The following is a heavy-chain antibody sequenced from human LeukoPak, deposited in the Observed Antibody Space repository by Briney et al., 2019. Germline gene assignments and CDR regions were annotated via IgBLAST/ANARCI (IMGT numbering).Heavy chain of an antibody. V-gene: IGHV3-23*01. D-gene: IGHD3-10*01. CDR2: ISGSGGST. CDR3: AKNADYYGSGSYIDY. CDR1: GFTFSSYA. J-gene: IGHJ4*02. Sequence: GGSLRLSCAASGFTFSSYAMSWVRQAPGKGPEWVSAISGSGGSTYYADSVKGRFTISRDNSKNTLYLQMNSLRAEDTAVYYCAKNADYYGSGSYIDYWGQGTLVTVSS.